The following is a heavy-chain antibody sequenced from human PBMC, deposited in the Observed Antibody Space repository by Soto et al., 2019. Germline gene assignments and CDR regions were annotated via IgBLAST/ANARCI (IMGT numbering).Heavy chain of an antibody. J-gene: IGHJ4*02. CDR1: GGCISSGGDS. V-gene: IGHV4-30-2*01. CDR3: VRGSVSYVNFDS. Sequence: QLQLQESGSGLVKPSQTLSLTWAVSGGCISSGGDSWNWIRQPPGKGLEWIGYIYHSGSTYYNPSLKGRVTISVDGSKNHFSLKLTSVTAADTAVYYCVRGSVSYVNFDSWGQGTLVTVSS. CDR2: IYHSGST. D-gene: IGHD5-18*01.